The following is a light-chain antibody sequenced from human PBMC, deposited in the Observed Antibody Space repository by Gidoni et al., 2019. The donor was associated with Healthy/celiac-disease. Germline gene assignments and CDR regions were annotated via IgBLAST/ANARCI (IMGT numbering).Light chain of an antibody. CDR3: QQYDNLLRLT. V-gene: IGKV1-33*01. CDR2: DAS. Sequence: DIQMTQSPSSLSASVGDRVTITCQASQDISNYLNWYQQKPGKAPKLLIYDASNLETGVPSRVSGSGSGTDFTFTISSLQPEDIATYYCQQYDNLLRLTFGGXTKVEIK. CDR1: QDISNY. J-gene: IGKJ4*01.